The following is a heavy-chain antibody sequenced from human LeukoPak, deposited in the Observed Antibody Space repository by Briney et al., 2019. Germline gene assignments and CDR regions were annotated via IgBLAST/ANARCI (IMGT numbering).Heavy chain of an antibody. D-gene: IGHD6-13*01. J-gene: IGHJ4*02. CDR3: ALGPSSWPYYFDY. V-gene: IGHV4-59*12. Sequence: SETLSLTCTVSGGSISSYYWSWIRQPPGKGLEWIGYIYYSGSTNYNPSLKSRVTMSVDTSKNQFSLKLSSVTAADTAVYYCALGPSSWPYYFDYWGQGTLVTVSS. CDR1: GGSISSYY. CDR2: IYYSGST.